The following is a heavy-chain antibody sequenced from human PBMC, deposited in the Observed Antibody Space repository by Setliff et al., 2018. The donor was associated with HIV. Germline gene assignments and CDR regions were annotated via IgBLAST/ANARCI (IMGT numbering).Heavy chain of an antibody. CDR3: ARLGIQLWSYAFDI. V-gene: IGHV1-2*06. J-gene: IGHJ3*02. D-gene: IGHD5-18*01. Sequence: GASVKVSCKASGYTFTSYYMHWVRQAPGQGLEWMGRINPNSGGTNYAQKFQGRVTMTRDTSISTAYMELSRLRSDDTAVYYCARLGIQLWSYAFDIWGQGTMVTVSS. CDR1: GYTFTSYY. CDR2: INPNSGGT.